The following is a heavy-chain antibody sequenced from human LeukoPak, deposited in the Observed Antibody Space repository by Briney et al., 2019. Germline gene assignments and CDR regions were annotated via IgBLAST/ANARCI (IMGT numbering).Heavy chain of an antibody. Sequence: SETLSLTCTVSNDSISSTFYYWAWIRQPPGKGLEWIGSIYYSGSTYYNPSLKSRVTISVDTSKNQFSLKLSPVTAADTAVYYCARDGYGVLQYQLLNAPFDYWGQGTLVTVSS. D-gene: IGHD2-2*01. V-gene: IGHV4-39*07. J-gene: IGHJ4*02. CDR2: IYYSGST. CDR3: ARDGYGVLQYQLLNAPFDY. CDR1: NDSISSTFYY.